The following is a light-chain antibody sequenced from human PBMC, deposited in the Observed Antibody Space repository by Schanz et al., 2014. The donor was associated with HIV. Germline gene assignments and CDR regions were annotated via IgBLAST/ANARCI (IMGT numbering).Light chain of an antibody. Sequence: QSALTQPAAVSGSPGQSITISCTGTSSDIGTYNYVSWYQQHPGKAPKLMIYAVSVRPSGVSNRFSGSKSGNTASLTISGLQAEDEAEYYCSSSSTNTCVFGGGTKLTVL. CDR1: SSDIGTYNY. CDR3: SSSSTNTCV. J-gene: IGLJ3*02. V-gene: IGLV2-14*03. CDR2: AVS.